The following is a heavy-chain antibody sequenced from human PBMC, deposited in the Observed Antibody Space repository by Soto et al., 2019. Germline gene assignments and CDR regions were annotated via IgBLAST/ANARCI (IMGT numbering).Heavy chain of an antibody. V-gene: IGHV4-59*08. D-gene: IGHD5-18*01. CDR2: MFNGGSA. CDR1: GGSLSNYY. CDR3: ARHGAIYSNSWYDFDY. J-gene: IGHJ4*02. Sequence: QVQLQESGPGLVKPSETLSLTCTVSGGSLSNYYWSWIRQPPGKGLEWVGYMFNGGSANYNPSLQSRVAIAGDLSQKQFPLTLTSVTAADTAVYYCARHGAIYSNSWYDFDYWGQGTLVTVSS.